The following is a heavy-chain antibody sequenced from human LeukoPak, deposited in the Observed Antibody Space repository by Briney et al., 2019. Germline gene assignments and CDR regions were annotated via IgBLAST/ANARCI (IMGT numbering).Heavy chain of an antibody. D-gene: IGHD6-13*01. CDR3: ARVVAAAGGGYYYYMDV. Sequence: ASVKVSCKASGYTFTGYYMHWVRQAPGQGLEWMGWINPNSGGTNYAQKFQGRVTMTRDTSISTAYMELSRLRSDDTAAYYCARVVAAAGGGYYYYMDVWGKGTTVTVSS. CDR2: INPNSGGT. V-gene: IGHV1-2*02. J-gene: IGHJ6*03. CDR1: GYTFTGYY.